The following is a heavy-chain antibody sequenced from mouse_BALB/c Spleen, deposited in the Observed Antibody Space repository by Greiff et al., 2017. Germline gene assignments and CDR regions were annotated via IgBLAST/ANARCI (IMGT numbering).Heavy chain of an antibody. D-gene: IGHD2-3*01. CDR2: ISSGGSYT. V-gene: IGHV5-9-3*01. CDR1: GFTFSSYA. Sequence: EVQRVESGGGLVKPGGSLKLSCAASGFTFSSYAMSWVRQTPEKRLEWVATISSGGSYTYYPDSVKGRFTISRDNAKNTLYLQMSSLRSEDTAMYYCAREAIYDYYAMDYWGQGTSVTVSS. CDR3: AREAIYDYYAMDY. J-gene: IGHJ4*01.